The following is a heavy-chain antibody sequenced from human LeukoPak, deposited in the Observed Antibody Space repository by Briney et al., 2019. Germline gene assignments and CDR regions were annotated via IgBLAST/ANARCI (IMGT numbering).Heavy chain of an antibody. CDR1: GDSVSSNSTA. CDR3: AKGYSISY. V-gene: IGHV6-1*01. CDR2: TYYRSKWYN. Sequence: SQTLSLTCAISGDSVSSNSTAWNWIRQSPSRGLERLGRTYYRSKWYNEYAVSVKSRININSDTSKNQFSLHLNSVTPEDTAVYYCAKGYSISYWGQGTLVTVSS. D-gene: IGHD3-3*02. J-gene: IGHJ4*02.